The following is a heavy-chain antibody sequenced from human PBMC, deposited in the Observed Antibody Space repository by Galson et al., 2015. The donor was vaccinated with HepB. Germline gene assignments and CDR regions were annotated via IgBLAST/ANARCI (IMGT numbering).Heavy chain of an antibody. CDR2: IVPIFDRP. CDR1: GGSFSNYD. Sequence: SVKVSCKASGGSFSNYDITWVRQAPGQGLEWTGGIVPIFDRPKYAQKFQGRVTITADESTSTAYMELSSLTSDDTAVYYCARERNGGKATTFHFWGQGTLVIVSS. D-gene: IGHD4-23*01. J-gene: IGHJ4*02. V-gene: IGHV1-69*13. CDR3: ARERNGGKATTFHF.